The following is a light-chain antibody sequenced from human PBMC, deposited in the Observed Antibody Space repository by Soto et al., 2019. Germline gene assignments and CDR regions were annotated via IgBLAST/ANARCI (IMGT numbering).Light chain of an antibody. CDR2: DTS. Sequence: VFTQSPCTLSLSPGERATLSCRASQSLANSFIAWYQQKPGQAPRLLIYDTSSRASGIPDRFSGSGSGTDFTLTISRLETEDFAVFYCQQYGTSEIILGQGTRLEIK. CDR3: QQYGTSEII. V-gene: IGKV3-20*01. J-gene: IGKJ5*01. CDR1: QSLANSF.